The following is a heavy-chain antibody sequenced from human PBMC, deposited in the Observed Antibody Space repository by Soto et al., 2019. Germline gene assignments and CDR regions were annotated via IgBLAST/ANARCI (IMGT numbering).Heavy chain of an antibody. V-gene: IGHV4-30-4*01. CDR2: IYYSGST. Sequence: PSETLSLTCTVSVGSMSSGDYYWSWIRQPPGKGLEWIGYIYYSGSTYYNPSLKSRVTISVDTSKNQFSLKLSSVTAADTAVYYCARVVSIFGYYSYGIDVCGQRTTLPVS. CDR1: VGSMSSGDYY. J-gene: IGHJ6*02. CDR3: ARVVSIFGYYSYGIDV. D-gene: IGHD3-3*01.